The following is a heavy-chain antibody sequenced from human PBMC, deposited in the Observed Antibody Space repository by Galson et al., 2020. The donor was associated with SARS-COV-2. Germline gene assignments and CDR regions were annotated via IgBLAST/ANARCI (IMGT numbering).Heavy chain of an antibody. J-gene: IGHJ6*02. CDR3: TTRAVLWSVGTYGMDV. D-gene: IGHD7-27*01. Sequence: GGSLRLSCAASGFTFSNAWMNWVRQAPGKGLEWVGRIKSKTDGGTTDYAAPVRGRFTISRDDSKTTLYLQMNSLKTEDTAVYYCTTRAVLWSVGTYGMDVWGQGTTVTVSS. CDR1: GFTFSNAW. CDR2: IKSKTDGGTT. V-gene: IGHV3-15*07.